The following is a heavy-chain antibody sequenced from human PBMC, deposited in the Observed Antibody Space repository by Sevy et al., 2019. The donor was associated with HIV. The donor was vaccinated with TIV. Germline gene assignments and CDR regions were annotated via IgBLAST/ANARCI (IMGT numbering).Heavy chain of an antibody. V-gene: IGHV3-21*01. Sequence: GGSLRLSCAASGFTFSTHNMNWVRQAPGKGLEWVSSISSSSTYIYYADSVKGRFTISRDNAKNSLYLQMNSLRAEDTAVYYCARALRLGELSSYYWGQGTLVTVSS. CDR1: GFTFSTHN. D-gene: IGHD3-16*02. CDR2: ISSSSTYI. J-gene: IGHJ4*02. CDR3: ARALRLGELSSYY.